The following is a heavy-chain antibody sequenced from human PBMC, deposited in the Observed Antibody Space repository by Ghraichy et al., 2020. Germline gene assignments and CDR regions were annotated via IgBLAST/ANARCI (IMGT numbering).Heavy chain of an antibody. J-gene: IGHJ6*02. V-gene: IGHV3-48*02. Sequence: GGSLRLSCVGSGFTFSSYSMNWVRQSPGKGLEWVSYITISSRTIFYADSVKGRFTISRDNAQNSLYLQMSSLRDEDTAIYYCARGSRVVRFYYYDGMDVWGQGTTVTVSS. CDR3: ARGSRVVRFYYYDGMDV. CDR2: ITISSRTI. CDR1: GFTFSSYS. D-gene: IGHD4-23*01.